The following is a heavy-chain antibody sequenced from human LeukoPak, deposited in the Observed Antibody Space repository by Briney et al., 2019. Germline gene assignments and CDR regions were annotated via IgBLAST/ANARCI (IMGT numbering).Heavy chain of an antibody. J-gene: IGHJ4*02. D-gene: IGHD5-12*01. CDR2: ISGSGGST. V-gene: IGHV3-23*01. CDR1: GFTFSSYA. Sequence: GGSLRLSCAASGFTFSSYAMSWVRQAPGKGLEWVSAISGSGGSTYYADSVKGRFTISRDNSKNTLYLQMNSLRAEDTAVYYCAKEGDYSGYYLWLFDYWGQGTLVTVSS. CDR3: AKEGDYSGYYLWLFDY.